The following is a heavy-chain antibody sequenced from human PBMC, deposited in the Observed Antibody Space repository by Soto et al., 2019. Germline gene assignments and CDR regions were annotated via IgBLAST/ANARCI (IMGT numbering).Heavy chain of an antibody. J-gene: IGHJ4*02. CDR3: AIGLLGGAAI. CDR1: GGSFSGYY. V-gene: IGHV4-34*02. D-gene: IGHD2-2*01. CDR2: INHSGST. Sequence: QVQLQQWGAGLLKPSETLSLTCAVYGGSFSGYYWSWIRQPPGKGMEWIGEINHSGSTNYNPSLTSRVTISVDTSKNQFSLKLSSVTAADTAVYYCAIGLLGGAAIWGQGTLVTVSS.